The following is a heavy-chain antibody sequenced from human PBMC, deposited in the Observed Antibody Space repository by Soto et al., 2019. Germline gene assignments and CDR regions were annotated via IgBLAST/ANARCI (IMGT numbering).Heavy chain of an antibody. CDR3: VKRHNYGSGSFALAT. Sequence: EVRLLESGGGLVQPGGSLRLSCAGSGFTFSSNAMSWVRQAPGKGLEWVSSVSGDGYASDYADSVKGRFTVSRHNSKNTLYLQMNSLRAEDTAVYYCVKRHNYGSGSFALATWGQGTLVTVSS. CDR1: GFTFSSNA. J-gene: IGHJ4*03. V-gene: IGHV3-23*01. CDR2: VSGDGYAS. D-gene: IGHD3-10*01.